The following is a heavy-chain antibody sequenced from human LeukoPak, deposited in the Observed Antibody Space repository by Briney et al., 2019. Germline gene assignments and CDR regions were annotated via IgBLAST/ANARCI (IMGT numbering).Heavy chain of an antibody. CDR2: MNPNSGNT. Sequence: GASVKVSCKASGYTFTSYDINWVRQATGQGLEWMGWMNPNSGNTGYAQKFQGRVTMTRNTSISTAYMELSSLRSEDTAVYYCARGRPLTYYDILTALGYWGQGTLVTVSS. CDR1: GYTFTSYD. V-gene: IGHV1-8*01. D-gene: IGHD3-9*01. CDR3: ARGRPLTYYDILTALGY. J-gene: IGHJ4*02.